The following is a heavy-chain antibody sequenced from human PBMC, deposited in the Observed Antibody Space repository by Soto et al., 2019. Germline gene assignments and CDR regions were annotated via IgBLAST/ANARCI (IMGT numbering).Heavy chain of an antibody. Sequence: GGSLRLSCAASGFTFDDYAMHWVRQAPGKGLEWVSGISWNSGSIGYADSVKGRFTISRDNAKNSLYLQMNSLRAEDTALYYCAKDSPLGTGCFDYWGQGTLVTVSS. J-gene: IGHJ4*02. CDR2: ISWNSGSI. CDR3: AKDSPLGTGCFDY. V-gene: IGHV3-9*01. CDR1: GFTFDDYA. D-gene: IGHD1-1*01.